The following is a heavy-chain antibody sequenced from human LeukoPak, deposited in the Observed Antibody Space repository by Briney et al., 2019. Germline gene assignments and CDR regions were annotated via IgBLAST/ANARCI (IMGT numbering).Heavy chain of an antibody. CDR1: GYSFTTYW. D-gene: IGHD2-15*01. CDR2: IYPGDSDT. J-gene: IGHJ4*02. CDR3: ARARYCSGGSCYAEY. V-gene: IGHV5-51*01. Sequence: GESLQISCWGSGYSFTTYWIGWVRQMPGKGLEWMGIIYPGDSDTRYSPSFQGQVTISADKSISTAYLQWSSRKASDTAMYYGARARYCSGGSCYAEYWGQGTLVTVSS.